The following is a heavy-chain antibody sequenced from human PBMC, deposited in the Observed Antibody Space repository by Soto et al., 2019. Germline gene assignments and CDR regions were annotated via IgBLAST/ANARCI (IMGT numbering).Heavy chain of an antibody. J-gene: IGHJ4*02. CDR2: IYHSGST. V-gene: IGHV4-4*02. D-gene: IGHD3-22*01. CDR3: ASRPTFYDSSGYYFDY. CDR1: AGSISSSNW. Sequence: PSETLSLTCAVSAGSISSSNWWSWVRQPPGKGLEWIGEIYHSGSTNYNPSLKSRVTISVDKSKNQFSLKLSSVTAADTAVYYCASRPTFYDSSGYYFDYWGQGTLVTVSS.